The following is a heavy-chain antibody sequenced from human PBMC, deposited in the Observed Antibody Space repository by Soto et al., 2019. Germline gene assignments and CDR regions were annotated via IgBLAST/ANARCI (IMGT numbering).Heavy chain of an antibody. D-gene: IGHD2-15*01. V-gene: IGHV4-39*01. Sequence: QLQLQESGPGLLKPSETLSLTCSVSGGSISSRSYSWGWIRQPPGEGLEWIGTFYYSESTYYNPSLKSRVSISVDASKNQFSLKVSSVTAADTAVYYCAKLAGYCSGNSCHGDYAMDVWGQGTTVTVSS. CDR1: GGSISSRSYS. CDR3: AKLAGYCSGNSCHGDYAMDV. J-gene: IGHJ6*02. CDR2: FYYSEST.